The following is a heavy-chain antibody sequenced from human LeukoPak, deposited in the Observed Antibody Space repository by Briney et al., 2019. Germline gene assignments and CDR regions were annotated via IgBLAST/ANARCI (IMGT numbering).Heavy chain of an antibody. Sequence: PGGSLRLSCAASGFTFSSYWMSWVRQAPGKGLEWVANVKQDGSEKYYVDSVKGRFTISRDNAKNSLYLQMNSLRAEDTAVYYCARYCSSDEFDPWGQGTLVTVSS. J-gene: IGHJ5*02. CDR3: ARYCSSDEFDP. CDR1: GFTFSSYW. V-gene: IGHV3-7*01. CDR2: VKQDGSEK. D-gene: IGHD2-2*01.